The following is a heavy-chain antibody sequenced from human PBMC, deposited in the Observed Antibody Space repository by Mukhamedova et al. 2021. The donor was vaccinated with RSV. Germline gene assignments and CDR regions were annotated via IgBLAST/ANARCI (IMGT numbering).Heavy chain of an antibody. D-gene: IGHD6-19*01. CDR3: AKEGIAEAGSEVYFDY. Sequence: GKGLEWVSAISGSGGSTYYADSVKGRFTISRDNSKNTLYLQMNSLRAEDTAGYYCAKEGIAEAGSEVYFDYWGRGTLVTVSS. V-gene: IGHV3-23*01. CDR2: ISGSGGST. J-gene: IGHJ4*02.